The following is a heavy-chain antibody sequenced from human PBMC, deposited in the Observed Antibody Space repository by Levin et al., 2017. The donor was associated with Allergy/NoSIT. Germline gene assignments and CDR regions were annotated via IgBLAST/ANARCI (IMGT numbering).Heavy chain of an antibody. J-gene: IGHJ4*02. CDR2: IYYSGST. CDR1: GGSISSGSYY. CDR3: ARLGDGSYYERAFDY. D-gene: IGHD1-26*01. V-gene: IGHV4-39*01. Sequence: SETLSLTCTVSGGSISSGSYYWGWIRQPPGKGLEWIGSIYYSGSTNYNPSLKSRVTISVDTSKNQFSLKLSSVTAADTAVYYCARLGDGSYYERAFDYWGQGTPVTVSS.